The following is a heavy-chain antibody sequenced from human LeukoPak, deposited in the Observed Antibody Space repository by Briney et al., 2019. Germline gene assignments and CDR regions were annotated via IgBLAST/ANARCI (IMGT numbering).Heavy chain of an antibody. CDR1: GFDFYIYA. J-gene: IGHJ4*02. CDR3: AREGDYYDSSGYCCYFDY. V-gene: IGHV3-66*01. CDR2: IYSGGST. Sequence: GGSLKLSCAASGFDFYIYAMNWVRQAPGKGLEWVSVIYSGGSTYYADSVKGRFTISRDNSKNTLYLQMNSLSAEDTAVYYCAREGDYYDSSGYCCYFDYWGQGTLVTVSS. D-gene: IGHD3-22*01.